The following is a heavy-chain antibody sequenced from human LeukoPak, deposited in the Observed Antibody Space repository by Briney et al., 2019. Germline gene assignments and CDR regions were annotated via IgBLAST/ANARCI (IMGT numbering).Heavy chain of an antibody. V-gene: IGHV3-23*01. CDR1: GFTFSSYA. Sequence: PGGSRRLSCAASGFTFSSYAMSWVRQAPGKGLEWVSAISGSGGSTYYADSVKGRFTISRDNSKNTLYLQMNSLRAEDTAVYYCAKDGLEWFGELKDYWGQGTLVTVSS. CDR2: ISGSGGST. CDR3: AKDGLEWFGELKDY. J-gene: IGHJ4*02. D-gene: IGHD3-10*01.